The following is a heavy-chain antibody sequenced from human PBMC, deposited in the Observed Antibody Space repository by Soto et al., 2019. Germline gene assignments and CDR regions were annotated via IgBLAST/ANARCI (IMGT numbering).Heavy chain of an antibody. CDR2: IYYSGST. CDR1: GGSISSSSYY. Sequence: SETLSLTCTVSGGSISSSSYYWGWIRQPPGKGLEWIGSIYYSGSTYYNPSLKSRVTISVDTSKNQFSLKLSSVTAADTAVYYCASPDYSNYGFDYWGQGTLVTVSS. D-gene: IGHD4-4*01. J-gene: IGHJ4*02. V-gene: IGHV4-39*01. CDR3: ASPDYSNYGFDY.